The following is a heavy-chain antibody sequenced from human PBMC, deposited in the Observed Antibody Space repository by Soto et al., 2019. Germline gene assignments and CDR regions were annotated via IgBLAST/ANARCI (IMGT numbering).Heavy chain of an antibody. CDR1: GASISSGGYY. Sequence: PSETMSLTSTVSGASISSGGYYWSWIKQHPGKGLEWMGYIYYSGSPYYHPSLKSRVTISIDTSKNEFSLKMSSVTAADTAVYYCARVPSNYYGSAAFDIWGQGTMVTVSS. CDR3: ARVPSNYYGSAAFDI. CDR2: IYYSGSP. J-gene: IGHJ3*02. D-gene: IGHD3-22*01. V-gene: IGHV4-31*03.